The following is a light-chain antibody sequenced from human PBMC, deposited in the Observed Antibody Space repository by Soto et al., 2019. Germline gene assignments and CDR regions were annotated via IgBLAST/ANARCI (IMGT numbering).Light chain of an antibody. J-gene: IGKJ2*01. CDR3: QQYSDWPYT. CDR1: QSVSSS. Sequence: EIVMTQSPATLSVSPGERATLSCRASQSVSSSLAWYQQKPGQAPRLLIYGASTRATGIPARFSGGGSGTEFTLTISSLQSEDFAVYYCQQYSDWPYTFGQGTKLEIK. CDR2: GAS. V-gene: IGKV3-15*01.